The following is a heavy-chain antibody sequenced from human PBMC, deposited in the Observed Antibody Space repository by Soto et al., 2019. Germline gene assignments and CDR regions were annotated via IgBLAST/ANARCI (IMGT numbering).Heavy chain of an antibody. D-gene: IGHD1-26*01. CDR2: MSSSGDII. CDR3: EKELGGGSYNYGMDV. CDR1: GFTFSDYY. Sequence: GGSLRLSCAASGFTFSDYYMSWIRQAPGKGLEWVSYMSSSGDIIYYADSVKGRFIISRDNSKNTLYLQMNSLRAEDTAVYYCEKELGGGSYNYGMDVWGQGTTVTVSS. V-gene: IGHV3-11*04. J-gene: IGHJ6*02.